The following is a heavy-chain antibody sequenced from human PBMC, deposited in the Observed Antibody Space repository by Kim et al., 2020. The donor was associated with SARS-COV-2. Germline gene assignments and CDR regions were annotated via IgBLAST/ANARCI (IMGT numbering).Heavy chain of an antibody. Sequence: CVKGRFTISRDNSKNTLYLQMNSLRAEDTAVYYCARDLRYYGSGSGPFDYWGQGTLVTVSS. J-gene: IGHJ4*02. CDR3: ARDLRYYGSGSGPFDY. V-gene: IGHV3-30*07. D-gene: IGHD3-10*01.